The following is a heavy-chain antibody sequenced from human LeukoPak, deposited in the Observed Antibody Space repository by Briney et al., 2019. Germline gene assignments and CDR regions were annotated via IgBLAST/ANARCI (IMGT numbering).Heavy chain of an antibody. V-gene: IGHV3-7*01. CDR2: IKQDGSEK. CDR1: GFTFSSYW. Sequence: GGSLRLSCAASGFTFSSYWTSWVRQAPGKGLEWVANIKQDGSEKYYVDSVKGRFTISRDNAKNSLYLQMNSLRAEDTAVYYCARGETEQLWSPPDYWGQGTLVTVSS. J-gene: IGHJ4*02. CDR3: ARGETEQLWSPPDY. D-gene: IGHD5-18*01.